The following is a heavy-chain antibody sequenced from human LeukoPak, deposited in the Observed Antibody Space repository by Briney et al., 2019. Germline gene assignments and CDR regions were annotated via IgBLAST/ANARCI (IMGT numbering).Heavy chain of an antibody. V-gene: IGHV1-8*03. CDR3: ARAIPPPHCTTITCFKPFDY. D-gene: IGHD2-2*01. CDR1: GYTFTSYD. Sequence: ASVKVSCKASGYTFTSYDINWVRQATGQGLEWMGWMNPNSGNTGYAQKFQGRVTFTRNTSISTAYMDLSSLRSEDTAVYYCARAIPPPHCTTITCFKPFDYWGQGTLVTVSS. CDR2: MNPNSGNT. J-gene: IGHJ4*02.